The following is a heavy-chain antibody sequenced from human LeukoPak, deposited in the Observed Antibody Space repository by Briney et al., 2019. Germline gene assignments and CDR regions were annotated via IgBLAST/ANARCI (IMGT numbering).Heavy chain of an antibody. J-gene: IGHJ6*02. CDR1: GFTFSDYY. CDR3: ARVEEQLWLPYYDGMDV. D-gene: IGHD5-18*01. Sequence: PGGSLRLSCAASGFTFSDYYMSWIRQAPGKGLEWVSYISSSGSTIYYANSVKGRFTISRDNAKNTLYLQMNSLRAEDTAVYYCARVEEQLWLPYYDGMDVWGQGTTVTVSS. V-gene: IGHV3-11*04. CDR2: ISSSGSTI.